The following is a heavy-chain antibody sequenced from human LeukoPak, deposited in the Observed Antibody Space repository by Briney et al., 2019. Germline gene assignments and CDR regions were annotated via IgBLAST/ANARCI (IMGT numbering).Heavy chain of an antibody. V-gene: IGHV1-18*01. CDR1: GYTFTSYG. CDR2: ISAYNGNT. CDR3: AIAAVAGTVYWFDP. Sequence: ASVKVSCKASGYTFTSYGISWVRQAPGQELEWMGWISAYNGNTNYAQKLQGRVTMTTDTSTSTAYMELRSLRSDDTAVYYCAIAAVAGTVYWFDPWGQGTLVTVSS. J-gene: IGHJ5*02. D-gene: IGHD6-19*01.